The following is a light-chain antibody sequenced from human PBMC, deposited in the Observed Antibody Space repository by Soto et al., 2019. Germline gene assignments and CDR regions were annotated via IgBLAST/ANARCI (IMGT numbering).Light chain of an antibody. CDR1: QSIRNY. Sequence: DIQMTQSPSSLSASVGDRVTITCRASQSIRNYLNWYQQKPGKVPNLLIYGASSLQSGVPSRFSGSGSETDVTLTINNLQPEDFATYYCQQSYTAVFTFGPGTKVDIK. V-gene: IGKV1-39*01. CDR3: QQSYTAVFT. J-gene: IGKJ3*01. CDR2: GAS.